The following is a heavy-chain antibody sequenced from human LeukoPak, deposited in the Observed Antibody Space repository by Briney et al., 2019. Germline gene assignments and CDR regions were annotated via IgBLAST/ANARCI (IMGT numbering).Heavy chain of an antibody. V-gene: IGHV3-23*01. CDR3: AKDITTDYYYLDY. CDR2: VSNSGTRT. D-gene: IGHD3-9*01. CDR1: GFTFSSYA. Sequence: GGSLRLSCAASGFTFSSYAMSWVRQAPGECLEWVSVVSNSGTRTYYADSVKGRFTISRDNSKNALYLQMTGLRVDDTAVYYCAKDITTDYYYLDYWGQGTLVTVSS. J-gene: IGHJ4*02.